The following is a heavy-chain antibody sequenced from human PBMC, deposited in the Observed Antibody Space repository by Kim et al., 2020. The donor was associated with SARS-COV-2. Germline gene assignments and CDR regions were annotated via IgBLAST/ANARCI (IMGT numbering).Heavy chain of an antibody. Sequence: ASVKVSCKVSGYTLTELSMHWVRQAPGKGLEWMGGFDPEDGETIYAQKFQGRVTMTEDTSTDTAYMELSSLRSEDTAVYYCATAVRFGYSYGLYYFDYWGQGTLVTVSS. CDR1: GYTLTELS. J-gene: IGHJ4*02. D-gene: IGHD5-18*01. CDR3: ATAVRFGYSYGLYYFDY. CDR2: FDPEDGET. V-gene: IGHV1-24*01.